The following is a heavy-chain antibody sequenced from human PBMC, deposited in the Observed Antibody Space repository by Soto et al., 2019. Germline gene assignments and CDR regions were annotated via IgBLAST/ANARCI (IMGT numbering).Heavy chain of an antibody. J-gene: IGHJ4*02. CDR3: ARPFSRRSAYFDY. CDR1: GFTFSSYG. V-gene: IGHV3-33*01. D-gene: IGHD2-2*01. Sequence: QVQLVESGGGVVQPGRSLRLSCAASGFTFSSYGMHWVRQAPGKGLEWVAVIWYDGSNKYYADSVKGRFTISRDNSKNPLYLQMNSLRAEDTAVYYCARPFSRRSAYFDYWGQGTLVTVSS. CDR2: IWYDGSNK.